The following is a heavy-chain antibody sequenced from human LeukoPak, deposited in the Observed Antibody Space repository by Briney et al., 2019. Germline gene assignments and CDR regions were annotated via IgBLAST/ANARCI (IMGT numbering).Heavy chain of an antibody. Sequence: GGSLRLSCAASGFTFSSYGMTWVRQASGKGLEWASYISSSSSTIYYADSVKGRFTISRDNAKNTVSLQLNNLRIEDTALYYCAKTSLSDPSGHYYYMDVWGKGTTVTVSS. CDR2: ISSSSSTI. CDR3: AKTSLSDPSGHYYYMDV. D-gene: IGHD3-3*01. J-gene: IGHJ6*03. V-gene: IGHV3-48*01. CDR1: GFTFSSYG.